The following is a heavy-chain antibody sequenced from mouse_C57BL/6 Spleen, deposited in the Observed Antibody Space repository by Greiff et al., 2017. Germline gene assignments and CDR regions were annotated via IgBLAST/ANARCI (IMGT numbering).Heavy chain of an antibody. CDR2: ISDGGSYT. CDR3: ARDVTTVVAYYFDY. CDR1: GFTFSSYA. Sequence: DVQLVESGGGLVKPGGSLKLSCAASGFTFSSYAMSWVRQTPEKRLEWVATISDGGSYTYYPDNVKGRFTISRDNAKNNLYLQMSHLKSEDTAMYYCARDVTTVVAYYFDYWGQGTTLTVSS. V-gene: IGHV5-4*01. J-gene: IGHJ2*01. D-gene: IGHD1-1*01.